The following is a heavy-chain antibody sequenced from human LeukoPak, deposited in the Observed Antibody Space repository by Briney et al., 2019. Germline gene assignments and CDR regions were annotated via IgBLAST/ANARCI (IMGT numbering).Heavy chain of an antibody. J-gene: IGHJ3*02. D-gene: IGHD5-18*01. V-gene: IGHV3-7*03. Sequence: PRGSLRLSCAASGFTFSSYWMSWVRQAPGKGLEWVANIKQDGSEKYYVDSVKGRFTISRDNAKNSLYLQMNSLRAEDTAVYYCARPIRRGYSYFHRGIDAFDIWGQGTMVTVSS. CDR3: ARPIRRGYSYFHRGIDAFDI. CDR1: GFTFSSYW. CDR2: IKQDGSEK.